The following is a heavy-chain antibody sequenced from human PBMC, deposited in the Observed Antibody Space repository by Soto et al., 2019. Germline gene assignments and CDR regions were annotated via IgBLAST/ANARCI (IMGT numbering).Heavy chain of an antibody. J-gene: IGHJ4*02. V-gene: IGHV4-34*01. D-gene: IGHD3-3*01. CDR2: INYSGGT. Sequence: SETLSLTCAVYGGSFSGYYWSWIRQPPGKGLEWIGEINYSGGTNYNPSLKSRVTISEDRSKNQFSLKLSSGTAADTAVYYCARSQFDYDFWSGYDYWGQGTLVTISS. CDR3: ARSQFDYDFWSGYDY. CDR1: GGSFSGYY.